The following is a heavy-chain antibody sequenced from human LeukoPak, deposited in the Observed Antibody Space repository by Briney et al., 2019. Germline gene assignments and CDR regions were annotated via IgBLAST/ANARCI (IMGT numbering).Heavy chain of an antibody. CDR2: ISDSGGST. J-gene: IGHJ4*02. Sequence: GSLRLSCAASGFTFISYAMSWVRQAPGKGLEWVSAISDSGGSTYDADSVKGRFTISRDNSKNTLHLQMNSLRAEDTAVYYCAKDTSIGRYCTNGVCSPFDYWGQGTLVTVSS. V-gene: IGHV3-23*01. CDR3: AKDTSIGRYCTNGVCSPFDY. D-gene: IGHD2-8*01. CDR1: GFTFISYA.